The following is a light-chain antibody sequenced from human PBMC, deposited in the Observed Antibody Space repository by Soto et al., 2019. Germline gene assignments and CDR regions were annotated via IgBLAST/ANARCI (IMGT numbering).Light chain of an antibody. J-gene: IGLJ1*01. CDR2: DNN. CDR3: GTWDSSLNAYV. V-gene: IGLV1-51*01. Sequence: QSVLTQPRSVSAAPGQKVTISCSGSSSNIGSYYVSWYQHLPGTAPKALIYDNNKRPSGIPDRFSGSRSGTSATLGITGLQTGDEADYYCGTWDSSLNAYVFGTGTKVTVL. CDR1: SSNIGSYY.